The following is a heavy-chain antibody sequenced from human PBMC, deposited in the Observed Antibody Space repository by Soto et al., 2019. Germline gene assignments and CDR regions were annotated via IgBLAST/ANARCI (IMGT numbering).Heavy chain of an antibody. J-gene: IGHJ4*02. Sequence: PSETLSLTCTVSGGSISSSSYYWGWIRQPPGKGLEWIGSIYYSGSTNYNPSLKSRVTISVDTSKNQFSLKLSSVTAADTAVYYCARVTMATNAVVDYFDYWGQGTLVTVSS. D-gene: IGHD5-18*01. V-gene: IGHV4-39*07. CDR2: IYYSGST. CDR3: ARVTMATNAVVDYFDY. CDR1: GGSISSSSYY.